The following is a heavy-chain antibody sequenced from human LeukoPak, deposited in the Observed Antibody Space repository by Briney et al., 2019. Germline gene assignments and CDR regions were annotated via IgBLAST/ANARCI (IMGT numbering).Heavy chain of an antibody. D-gene: IGHD6-19*01. CDR3: AKGRQWLADDY. V-gene: IGHV3-23*01. J-gene: IGHJ4*02. Sequence: GGSLRLSCAASGFTFSDYYMSWIRQAPGKGLEWVSAISGSGGSTYYADSVKGRFTISRDNSKNTLYLQMNSLRAEDTAVYYCAKGRQWLADDYWGQGTLVTVSS. CDR1: GFTFSDYY. CDR2: ISGSGGST.